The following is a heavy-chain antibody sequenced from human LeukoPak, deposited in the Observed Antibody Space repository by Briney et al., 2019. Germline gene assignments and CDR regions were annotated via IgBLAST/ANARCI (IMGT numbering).Heavy chain of an antibody. CDR2: ISSSGSTI. Sequence: PGGSLRLSCAASGFAFSDYYMSWIRQAPGKGLEWVSYISSSGSTIYYADSVKGRFTISRDNAKNSLYLQMNSLRAEDTAVYYCAKDASGYSYGYYDYWGQGTLVTVSS. V-gene: IGHV3-11*01. J-gene: IGHJ4*02. D-gene: IGHD5-18*01. CDR1: GFAFSDYY. CDR3: AKDASGYSYGYYDY.